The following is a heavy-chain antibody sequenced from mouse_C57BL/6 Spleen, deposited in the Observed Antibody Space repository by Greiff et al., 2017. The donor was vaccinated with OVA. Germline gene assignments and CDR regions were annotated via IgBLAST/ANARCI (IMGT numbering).Heavy chain of an antibody. CDR1: GYTFTSYW. V-gene: IGHV1-69*01. CDR3: AREGDDYDGSFAY. J-gene: IGHJ3*01. CDR2: IDPSDSYT. D-gene: IGHD2-4*01. Sequence: VQLQQPGAELVMPGASVKLSCKASGYTFTSYWMHWVKPRPGQGLEWIGEIDPSDSYTTYNQKFKGKSTLTVDKSSSTAYMQLSSLTSEDSAVYYGAREGDDYDGSFAYWGQGTLVTVSA.